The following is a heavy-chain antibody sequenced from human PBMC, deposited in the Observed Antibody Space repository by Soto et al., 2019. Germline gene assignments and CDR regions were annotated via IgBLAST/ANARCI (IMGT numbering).Heavy chain of an antibody. Sequence: PGGSLRLACAASGFTVTNYGVNWFRQAPGRGLEWVSSISGSGDSIYYADSVKGRFTISRDNSKSTLYLQMNSLSAGDTAVYYCAKVDYGENFESWGQGTPVTVSS. CDR3: AKVDYGENFES. J-gene: IGHJ4*02. D-gene: IGHD4-17*01. CDR2: ISGSGDSI. V-gene: IGHV3-23*01. CDR1: GFTVTNYG.